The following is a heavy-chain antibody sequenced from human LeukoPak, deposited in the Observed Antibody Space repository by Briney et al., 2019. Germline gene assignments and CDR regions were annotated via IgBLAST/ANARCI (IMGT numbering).Heavy chain of an antibody. J-gene: IGHJ4*02. CDR2: IYSGVPT. CDR3: VQTTCWPGFDY. D-gene: IGHD1-1*01. CDR1: GVSISRFY. Sequence: PSETLSLTCTTSGVSISRFYWSWVRQPPGKGLEWIGNIYSGVPTYFNPSLKSRVIISVDTSKNQFSLNLTSVTAADTAMYYSVQTTCWPGFDYWGQGILVTVSS. V-gene: IGHV4-4*09.